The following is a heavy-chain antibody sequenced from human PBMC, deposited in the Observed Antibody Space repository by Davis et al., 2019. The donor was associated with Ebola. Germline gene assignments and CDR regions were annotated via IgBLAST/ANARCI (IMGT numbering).Heavy chain of an antibody. D-gene: IGHD3-16*01. J-gene: IGHJ4*02. Sequence: MPSETLSLTCTVSGCSLSSCVYSWACIRQPPGKGLASIGSLHYTGSTYYNLSLKSRVTISVNTSKNQFSLKLNSVTAADTAVYYCATVNRGGGEYYFDYWGQGTLVTVSS. CDR2: LHYTGST. CDR3: ATVNRGGGEYYFDY. V-gene: IGHV4-39*01. CDR1: GCSLSSCVYS.